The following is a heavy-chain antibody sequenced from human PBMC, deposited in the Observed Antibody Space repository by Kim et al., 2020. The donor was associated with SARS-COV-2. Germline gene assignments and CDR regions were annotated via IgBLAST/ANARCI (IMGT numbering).Heavy chain of an antibody. CDR3: ARDHYDSGSYARFDP. V-gene: IGHV3-11*05. J-gene: IGHJ5*02. D-gene: IGHD3-10*01. Sequence: DSVKGRFTISRDNAKKSLYLEMSSLRVEDTAMYYCARDHYDSGSYARFDPWGQGTLVTVSS.